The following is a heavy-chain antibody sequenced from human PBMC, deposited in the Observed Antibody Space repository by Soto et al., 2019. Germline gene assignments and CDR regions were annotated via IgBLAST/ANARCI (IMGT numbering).Heavy chain of an antibody. V-gene: IGHV3-23*01. J-gene: IGHJ6*02. CDR3: TRGSYCDTSSCFLPNYYFAMDV. CDR2: IGGRDGTI. Sequence: EVQLLESGGGLVQPGGSLRLSCAASGFNFTNFAMSWVRQAPGKGLEWVSYIGGRDGTILYADSVKGRFAISRDNAKNTLYLQANSLRAEDTAVYYCTRGSYCDTSSCFLPNYYFAMDVWGRGTTVTVSS. CDR1: GFNFTNFA. D-gene: IGHD2-2*01.